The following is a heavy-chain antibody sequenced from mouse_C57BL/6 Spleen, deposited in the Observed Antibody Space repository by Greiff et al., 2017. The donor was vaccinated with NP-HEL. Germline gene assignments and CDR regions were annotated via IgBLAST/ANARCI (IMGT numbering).Heavy chain of an antibody. V-gene: IGHV1-63*01. CDR3: ARGDDYDGYAMDY. D-gene: IGHD2-4*01. Sequence: VQLQQSGAELVRPGTSVKMSCKASGYTFTTYWIGWAKQRPGHGLEWIGDIYPGSGYTNYNEKFKGKATLTADKSSSTAYMQFSSLTSEDSAIYYCARGDDYDGYAMDYWGQGTSVTVSS. J-gene: IGHJ4*01. CDR2: IYPGSGYT. CDR1: GYTFTTYW.